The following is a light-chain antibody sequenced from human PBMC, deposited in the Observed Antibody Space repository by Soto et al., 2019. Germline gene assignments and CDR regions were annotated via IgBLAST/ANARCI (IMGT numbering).Light chain of an antibody. CDR3: QQYGSSPT. CDR2: HAS. CDR1: QTVDSNY. J-gene: IGKJ4*01. Sequence: EIVLTQSPGTLSLSPGEGATLSCRASQTVDSNYLAWYQQKPGQAPRLLIYHASNRATGIPGTFSGSGSGTDFTLTISRLEPDDSALYYCQQYGSSPTFGGGTKLEIK. V-gene: IGKV3-20*01.